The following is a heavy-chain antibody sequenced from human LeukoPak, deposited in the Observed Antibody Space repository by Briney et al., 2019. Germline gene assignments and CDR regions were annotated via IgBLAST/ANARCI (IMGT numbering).Heavy chain of an antibody. J-gene: IGHJ4*02. D-gene: IGHD6-19*01. V-gene: IGHV3-33*01. Sequence: GGSLRLSCAASGFTFSSYGMHWVRQAPGKGLEWVAVIWYDGSNKYYADSVKGRFTISRDNSKNPLYLQMNSLRAEDTAVYYCARDNGYSSGWYDYWGQGTLVTVSS. CDR1: GFTFSSYG. CDR2: IWYDGSNK. CDR3: ARDNGYSSGWYDY.